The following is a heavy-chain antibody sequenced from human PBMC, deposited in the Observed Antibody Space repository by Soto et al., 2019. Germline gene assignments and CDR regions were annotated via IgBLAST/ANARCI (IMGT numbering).Heavy chain of an antibody. J-gene: IGHJ4*02. CDR2: ISYDGRNK. CDR3: TTATAPFDS. CDR1: GFSFSSYA. V-gene: IGHV3-30*04. Sequence: GGSLRLSCAASGFSFSSYAMHWVRQAPGKGLEWVAIISYDGRNKFYAATVKGRFTISRDDAKNTLYLQMNSLKADDTALYYCTTATAPFDSSGKGTLVTVSS.